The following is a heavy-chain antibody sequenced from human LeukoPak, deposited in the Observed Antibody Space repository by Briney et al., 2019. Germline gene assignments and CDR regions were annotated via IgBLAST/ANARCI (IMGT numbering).Heavy chain of an antibody. CDR2: ISSSSSYI. D-gene: IGHD1-26*01. J-gene: IGHJ1*01. V-gene: IGHV3-21*01. CDR3: ARDEYRGSYSPAEYSQH. CDR1: GFTFSSYS. Sequence: GGSLRLSCAASGFTFSSYSMNWVRQAPGKGLEWVSSISSSSSYIYYADSVKGRFTISRDNAKNSLYLQMNSLRAEDTAVYYCARDEYRGSYSPAEYSQHGGQGTLVTVSS.